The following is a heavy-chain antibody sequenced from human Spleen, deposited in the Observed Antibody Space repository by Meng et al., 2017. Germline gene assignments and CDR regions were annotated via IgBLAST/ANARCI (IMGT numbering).Heavy chain of an antibody. Sequence: QVQLQQWGAGLLTPSETLSLTCVVSGGSFSDYYWSWIRQPPGKGLEWIGYIYNGGSTNYNPSLKSRITISVDKPKNQFSLTLSSVTAADTAVYYCTKNDFYFLGYWGQGTLVTVSS. D-gene: IGHD2-21*01. CDR1: GGSFSDYY. J-gene: IGHJ4*02. V-gene: IGHV4-34*01. CDR2: IYNGGST. CDR3: TKNDFYFLGY.